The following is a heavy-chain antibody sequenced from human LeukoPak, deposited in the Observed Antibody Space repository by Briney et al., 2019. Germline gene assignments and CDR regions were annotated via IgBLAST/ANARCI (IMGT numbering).Heavy chain of an antibody. CDR2: IIPIFGTA. J-gene: IGHJ5*02. D-gene: IGHD3-10*01. CDR1: GGTFSSYA. Sequence: ASVKVSCKASGGTFSSYAISWVRPAPGQGLEWMGGIIPIFGTANFAQKFQGRVTITADESTSTAYMELSSLRSEDTAVYYCARQKRLWFGQEGCFDPWGQGTLVTVSS. V-gene: IGHV1-69*13. CDR3: ARQKRLWFGQEGCFDP.